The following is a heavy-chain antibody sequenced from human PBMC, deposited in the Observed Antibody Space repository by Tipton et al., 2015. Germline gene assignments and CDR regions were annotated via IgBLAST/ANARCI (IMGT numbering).Heavy chain of an antibody. CDR1: SDSISKYY. D-gene: IGHD4-23*01. V-gene: IGHV4-59*01. CDR3: VRARGRHGGLFDS. J-gene: IGHJ4*02. Sequence: GLVKPSETLSLTCTVSSDSISKYYWTWIRQPPGKELQWIGYIRYTGITNYNPSLKSRVTISVDTSKTQFSLKVSSVTAADTAMYYCVRARGRHGGLFDSWGQGTLVIVSS. CDR2: IRYTGIT.